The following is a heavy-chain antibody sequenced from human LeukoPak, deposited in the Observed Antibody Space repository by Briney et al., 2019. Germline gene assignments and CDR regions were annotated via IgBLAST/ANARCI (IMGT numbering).Heavy chain of an antibody. CDR1: VGTFSNYA. J-gene: IGHJ3*02. CDR2: IIPILGIA. CDR3: ARLVVAATEDAFDI. Sequence: GASVTVSCKHCVGTFSNYAISWVRQAPGPALEWLGRIIPILGIANYAQKFQARVTITADKSTSTAYMELSSLRSEDTAVYYCARLVVAATEDAFDIWGQGTMVTVSS. V-gene: IGHV1-69*04. D-gene: IGHD2-15*01.